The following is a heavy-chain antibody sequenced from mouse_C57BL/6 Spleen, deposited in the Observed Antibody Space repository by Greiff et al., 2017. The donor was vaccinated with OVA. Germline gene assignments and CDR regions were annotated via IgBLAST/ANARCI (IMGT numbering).Heavy chain of an antibody. D-gene: IGHD2-4*01. V-gene: IGHV6-3*01. CDR2: IRLKSDNYAT. J-gene: IGHJ1*03. CDR1: GFTFSNYW. Sequence: EVMLVESGGGLVQPGGSMKLSCVASGFTFSNYWMNWVRQSPEKGLEWVAQIRLKSDNYATHYAESVKGRFTISRDDSKSSVYLQMNNLRAEDTGIYYCTAAGYEYDEGYFDVWGTGTTVTVSS. CDR3: TAAGYEYDEGYFDV.